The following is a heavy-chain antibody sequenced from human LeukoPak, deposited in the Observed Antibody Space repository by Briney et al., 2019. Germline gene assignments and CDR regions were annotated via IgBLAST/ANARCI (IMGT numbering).Heavy chain of an antibody. J-gene: IGHJ4*02. CDR2: ISAYNGNT. Sequence: GASVKVSCKASGYTFTSYGISWVRQAPGQGLEWMGCISAYNGNTNYAQKLQGRVTMTTDTSTSTAYMELRSLRSDDTAVYYCARDKGIAAAGTGSVDYWGQGTLVTVSS. D-gene: IGHD6-13*01. CDR1: GYTFTSYG. V-gene: IGHV1-18*01. CDR3: ARDKGIAAAGTGSVDY.